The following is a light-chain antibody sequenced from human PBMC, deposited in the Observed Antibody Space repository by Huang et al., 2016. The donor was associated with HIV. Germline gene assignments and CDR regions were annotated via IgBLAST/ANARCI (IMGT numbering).Light chain of an antibody. CDR2: GVS. CDR3: QQYGSPPLT. J-gene: IGKJ1*01. Sequence: EIVLSQSPGTLSLSPGERATHSCRARQSVNSIYLAWYQRKPGQAPRLLLYGVSSRATGHPDRFSGSGSGTDFTLTISRLEPEDFAVYYCQQYGSPPLTFGQGTKVEMK. V-gene: IGKV3-20*01. CDR1: QSVNSIY.